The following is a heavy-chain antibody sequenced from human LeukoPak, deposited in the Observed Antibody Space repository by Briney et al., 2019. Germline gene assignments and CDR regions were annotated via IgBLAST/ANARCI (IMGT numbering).Heavy chain of an antibody. Sequence: GGSLRLSCAASGFTFSTYWMHWVRQAPGKGLVWVSHINVDGSGATYADSVKGRFTISRDNAKNTLYLHMNGLRAEDTAVYYCARATRIYSSGWYYSFDYWGQGTLVTVSS. D-gene: IGHD6-19*01. CDR3: ARATRIYSSGWYYSFDY. CDR2: INVDGSGA. CDR1: GFTFSTYW. V-gene: IGHV3-74*01. J-gene: IGHJ4*02.